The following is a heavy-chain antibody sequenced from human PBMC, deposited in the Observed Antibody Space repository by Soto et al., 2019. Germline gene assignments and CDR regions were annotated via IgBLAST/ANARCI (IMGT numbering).Heavy chain of an antibody. Sequence: ESLKLSCKGSGYSFSGYWITWVRQKPGKGLEWMGRIDPSDSQTYYSPSFRGHVTISVTKSITTVFLQWSSLRASDTAMYYCARQIYDSDTGPNFQYHFDSWGQGTPVTVSS. CDR3: ARQIYDSDTGPNFQYHFDS. J-gene: IGHJ4*02. CDR1: GYSFSGYW. D-gene: IGHD3-22*01. V-gene: IGHV5-10-1*01. CDR2: IDPSDSQT.